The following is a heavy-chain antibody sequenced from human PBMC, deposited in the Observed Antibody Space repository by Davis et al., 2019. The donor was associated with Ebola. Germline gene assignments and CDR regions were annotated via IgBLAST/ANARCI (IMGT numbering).Heavy chain of an antibody. CDR3: ALSNWFDP. CDR1: GSTFSGYW. CDR2: INSDGSIT. V-gene: IGHV3-74*01. J-gene: IGHJ5*02. Sequence: HTGGSLRFSCAASGSTFSGYWMHWVRQAPGKGLVWVSRINSDGSITNYADSVKGRFTISSDEAKNALYLQMNSLRAEDTAVYYCALSNWFDPWGQGTLVTVPS.